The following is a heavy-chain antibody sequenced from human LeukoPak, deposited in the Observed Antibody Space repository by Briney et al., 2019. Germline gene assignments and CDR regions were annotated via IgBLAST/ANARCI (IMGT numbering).Heavy chain of an antibody. V-gene: IGHV3-53*01. CDR1: GFTVSSNY. D-gene: IGHD6-13*01. CDR2: IYSGGST. Sequence: GGSLRLSCAASGFTVSSNYMSWVRQAPGKGLEWVSVIYSGGSTYYADSVKGRFTISRDNAKSSLYLQMNRLRVEDTAIYYCARDRYGGSISSWGQGILVTVSS. CDR3: ARDRYGGSISS. J-gene: IGHJ4*02.